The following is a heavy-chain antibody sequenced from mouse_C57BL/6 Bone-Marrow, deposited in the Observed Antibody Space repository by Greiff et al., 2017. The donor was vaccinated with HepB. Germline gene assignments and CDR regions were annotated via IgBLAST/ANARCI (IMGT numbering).Heavy chain of an antibody. Sequence: QVQLQQPGAELVRPGSSVKLSCKASGYTFTSYWMHWVKQRPIQGLEWIGNIDPSDSETHSNQKFKDKATLTVDKSSSTAYMQLSSLTSEDSAVYYCASFLRVRDYWGQGTTLTVSS. V-gene: IGHV1-52*01. D-gene: IGHD1-2*01. CDR3: ASFLRVRDY. CDR1: GYTFTSYW. J-gene: IGHJ2*01. CDR2: IDPSDSET.